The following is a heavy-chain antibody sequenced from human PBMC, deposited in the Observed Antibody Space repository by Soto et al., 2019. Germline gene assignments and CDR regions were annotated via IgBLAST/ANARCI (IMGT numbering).Heavy chain of an antibody. CDR2: IYYSGST. CDR3: ARGYCSGSSCPQSPSRY. D-gene: IGHD2-15*01. Sequence: QLQLQDSGPGLVKPSETLSLTCTVSGGSISSKSYYWGWIRQPPGKGLEWIGSIYYSGSTYYNPTLKRRVTISADTSKNQFSLNLSSVTAADTAVYYCARGYCSGSSCPQSPSRYWGQGTLVTVSS. V-gene: IGHV4-39*01. CDR1: GGSISSKSYY. J-gene: IGHJ4*02.